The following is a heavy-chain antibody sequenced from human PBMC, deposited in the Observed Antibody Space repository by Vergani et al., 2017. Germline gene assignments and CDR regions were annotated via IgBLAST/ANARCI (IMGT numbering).Heavy chain of an antibody. D-gene: IGHD3-10*01. J-gene: IGHJ5*02. CDR3: ARAVTMVRGVFNWFDP. CDR1: GGSISSSSYY. V-gene: IGHV4-39*07. Sequence: QLQLQESGPGLVKPSETLSLTCTVSGGSISSSSYYWGWIRQPPGKGLEWIGSIYYSGSTYYNPSLKSRVTISVDTSKNQVSLKLSSVTAADTAVYYCARAVTMVRGVFNWFDPWGQGTLVTVSS. CDR2: IYYSGST.